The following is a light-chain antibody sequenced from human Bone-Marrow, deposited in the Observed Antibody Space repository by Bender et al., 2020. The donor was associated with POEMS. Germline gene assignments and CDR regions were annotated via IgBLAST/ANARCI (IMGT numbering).Light chain of an antibody. Sequence: QSALTQPASMSGSPGQWITISCTGTNNDIGGYNYVSWYQQHPGKAPKLLIYDVVSRPSGVSSRFSGSKSGNTASLTISGLQAEDEADYYCRSNVGIGTCVFGGGTKMTVL. CDR3: RSNVGIGTCV. CDR1: NNDIGGYNY. CDR2: DVV. J-gene: IGLJ3*02. V-gene: IGLV2-14*03.